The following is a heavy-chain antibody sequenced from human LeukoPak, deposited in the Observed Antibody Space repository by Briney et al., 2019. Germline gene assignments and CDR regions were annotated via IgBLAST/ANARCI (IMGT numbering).Heavy chain of an antibody. CDR3: ARDLVAVAGTLRFDP. D-gene: IGHD6-19*01. CDR1: GFTFDDYG. V-gene: IGHV3-20*04. J-gene: IGHJ5*02. Sequence: GGSLRLSCAASGFTFDDYGMSWVRQAPGKGLEWVSGINWNGGSTGYADSVKGRFTISRDNAKDSLYLQMNSPRAEDTALYYCARDLVAVAGTLRFDPWGQGTLVTVSS. CDR2: INWNGGST.